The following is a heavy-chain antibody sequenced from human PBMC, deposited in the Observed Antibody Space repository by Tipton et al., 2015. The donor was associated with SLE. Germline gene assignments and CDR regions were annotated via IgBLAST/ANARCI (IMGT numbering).Heavy chain of an antibody. CDR1: AGSISSISYS. Sequence: TLSLTCTVSAGSISSISYSWGWIRQPPGKGLEWLGSISYTGRTYYNPSLKSRVTISVDTSKNQFSLKLSSVTAADTAVYYCARGIPSRIWGQGTMVTVSS. V-gene: IGHV4-39*07. J-gene: IGHJ3*02. CDR3: ARGIPSRI. CDR2: ISYTGRT.